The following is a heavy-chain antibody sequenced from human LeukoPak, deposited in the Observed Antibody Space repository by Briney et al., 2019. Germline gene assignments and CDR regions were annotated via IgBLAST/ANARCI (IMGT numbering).Heavy chain of an antibody. Sequence: GGSLRLSCAASGFTFSNYAIHWVRQAPGKGLEYVSVISSNGGSTYYANSVKGRFTISRDNPKNTLYLQMGSLRPEDMAVYYCARGRLVVTALDYWGQGTLITVSS. D-gene: IGHD2-21*02. CDR2: ISSNGGST. V-gene: IGHV3-64*01. CDR3: ARGRLVVTALDY. CDR1: GFTFSNYA. J-gene: IGHJ4*02.